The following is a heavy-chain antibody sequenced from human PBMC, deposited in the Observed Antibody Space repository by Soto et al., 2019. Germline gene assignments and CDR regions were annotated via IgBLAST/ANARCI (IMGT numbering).Heavy chain of an antibody. CDR1: GFSLSTSGVG. V-gene: IGHV2-5*02. CDR2: IYWDDDK. D-gene: IGHD6-19*01. CDR3: AHRRIAVAGTVVAFDI. Sequence: QITLKESGPTLVKPTQTLTLTCTFSGFSLSTSGVGVGWIRQPPGKALEWLALIYWDDDKRYSPSLKSRLTITKDTSKNQVVLTMTNMDPVDTATYYCAHRRIAVAGTVVAFDIWGQGTMVTVSS. J-gene: IGHJ3*02.